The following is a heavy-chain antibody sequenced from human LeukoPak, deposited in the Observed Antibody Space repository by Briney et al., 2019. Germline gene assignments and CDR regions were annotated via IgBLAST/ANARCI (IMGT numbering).Heavy chain of an antibody. CDR1: GVTFSSYA. V-gene: IGHV3-23*01. D-gene: IGHD6-13*01. CDR3: AKVAYSASWYAFDS. J-gene: IGHJ4*02. Sequence: GGSLRLSCAASGVTFSSYAMSWVRQAPGRGLEWVSSISGSGGSTYYADSVKGRFTVSRDSSKSTLHLQMNSLSAEDTAIYYCAKVAYSASWYAFDSWGQGTLVTVSS. CDR2: ISGSGGST.